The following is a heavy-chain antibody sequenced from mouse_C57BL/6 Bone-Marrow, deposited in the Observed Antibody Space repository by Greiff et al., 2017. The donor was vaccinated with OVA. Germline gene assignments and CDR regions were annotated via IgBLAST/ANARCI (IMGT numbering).Heavy chain of an antibody. V-gene: IGHV1-50*01. CDR1: GYTFTSYW. CDR3: AREVSYYFDY. Sequence: QVQLQQSGAELVKPGASVKLSCKASGYTFTSYWMQWVKQRPGQGLEWIGEIDPSDSYTNYNQKFKGKATLTVDTSSSTAYMQLSSLTSEDSAVYYCAREVSYYFDYWGQGTTLTVSS. CDR2: IDPSDSYT. J-gene: IGHJ2*01.